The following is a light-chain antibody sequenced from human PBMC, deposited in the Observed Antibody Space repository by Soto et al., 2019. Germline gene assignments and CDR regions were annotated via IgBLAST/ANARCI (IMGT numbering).Light chain of an antibody. CDR2: DNN. CDR1: SSNIGNNY. CDR3: GTWDSSLSAEV. J-gene: IGLJ1*01. V-gene: IGLV1-51*01. Sequence: QSVLTQPPSVSAAPGQKVTISCSGSSSNIGNNYVSWYQQLPGTAPKLLIYDNNKRPSGIPDRFSGSKSGTSATLGITGLQTGDEADYDCGTWDSSLSAEVFGTGTKLTVL.